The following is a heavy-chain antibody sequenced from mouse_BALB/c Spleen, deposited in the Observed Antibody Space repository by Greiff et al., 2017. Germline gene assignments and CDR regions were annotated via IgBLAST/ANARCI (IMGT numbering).Heavy chain of an antibody. D-gene: IGHD2-1*01. J-gene: IGHJ2*01. CDR3: ARHYGNFDY. Sequence: EVKLVESGGGLVKLGGSLKLSCAASGFTFSSYYMSWVRQTPEKRLELVAAINSNGGSTYYPDTVKGRFTISRDNAKNTLYLQMSSLKSEDTALYYCARHYGNFDYWGQGTTLTVSS. V-gene: IGHV5-6-2*01. CDR2: INSNGGST. CDR1: GFTFSSYY.